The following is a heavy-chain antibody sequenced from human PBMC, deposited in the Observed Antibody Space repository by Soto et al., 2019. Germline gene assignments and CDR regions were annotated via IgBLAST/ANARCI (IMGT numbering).Heavy chain of an antibody. D-gene: IGHD6-13*01. V-gene: IGHV3-33*01. CDR3: AREEYSSSWPQTLDY. CDR1: GFTFSNYG. Sequence: PGGSLRLSCAASGFTFSNYGMHWVRQAPGKGLEWVAVIWYDGSNKYYADSVKGRFTISRDNSKNTLYLQMNSLRAEDTAVYYCAREEYSSSWPQTLDYWGQGTLVTVSS. CDR2: IWYDGSNK. J-gene: IGHJ4*02.